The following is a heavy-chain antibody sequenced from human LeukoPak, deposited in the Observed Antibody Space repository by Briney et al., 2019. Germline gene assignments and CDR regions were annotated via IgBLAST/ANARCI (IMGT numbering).Heavy chain of an antibody. CDR2: IYSGGST. V-gene: IGHV3-53*01. CDR3: AKDPSGRYYFDY. J-gene: IGHJ4*02. Sequence: PGGSLRLSCAASGFTVSSNHMSWVRQAPGKGLEWVSVIYSGGSTYYADSVKGRFTISRDNSKNTLYLQMNSLRAEDTAVFYCAKDPSGRYYFDYWGRGTLVTVSS. CDR1: GFTVSSNH. D-gene: IGHD6-19*01.